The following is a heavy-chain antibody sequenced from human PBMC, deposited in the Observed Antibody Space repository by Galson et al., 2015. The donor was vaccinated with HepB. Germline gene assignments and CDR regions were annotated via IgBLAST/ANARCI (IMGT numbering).Heavy chain of an antibody. CDR1: GGSISGYY. V-gene: IGHV4-59*01. CDR2: IYYSGST. CDR3: ARDVGGYHPFDY. Sequence: SETLSLTCTVSGGSISGYYWGWIRQPPGKGLEWIGYIYYSGSTNYNPSLKSRVTISVDTSKNQFSLKLSSVTAADTAVYYCARDVGGYHPFDYWGQGTLVTVSS. D-gene: IGHD5-12*01. J-gene: IGHJ4*02.